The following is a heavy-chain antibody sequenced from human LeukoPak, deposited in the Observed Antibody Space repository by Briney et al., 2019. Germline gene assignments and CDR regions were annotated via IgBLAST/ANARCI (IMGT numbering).Heavy chain of an antibody. CDR2: INKDGSGK. CDR1: AFTFSNYW. D-gene: IGHD6-13*01. J-gene: IGHJ4*02. Sequence: PGGSLRLSCAASAFTFSNYWMNWVRQAPGKGLEWVANINKDGSGKYYVDSVKGRFTISRDNAKNSLYLQMNSLRAEDTAVYYCARQSTSSWYDYWGQGTLVTVSS. CDR3: ARQSTSSWYDY. V-gene: IGHV3-7*01.